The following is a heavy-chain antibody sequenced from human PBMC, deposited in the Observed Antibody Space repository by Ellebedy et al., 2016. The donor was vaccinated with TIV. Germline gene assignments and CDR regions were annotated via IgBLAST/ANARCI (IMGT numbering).Heavy chain of an antibody. J-gene: IGHJ4*02. CDR2: IYYSGDT. V-gene: IGHV4-39*01. D-gene: IGHD6-13*01. CDR1: GDSISSSSYY. CDR3: ARLGSSSAGYSSGWFLDY. Sequence: SETLSLTXTVSGDSISSSSYYWGWIRQPPGKGLEWIGSIYYSGDTYYNPSLKSRVTISIDTSKNQFSLMLNSVTAADTAVFYCARLGSSSAGYSSGWFLDYWGQGTLVTVSS.